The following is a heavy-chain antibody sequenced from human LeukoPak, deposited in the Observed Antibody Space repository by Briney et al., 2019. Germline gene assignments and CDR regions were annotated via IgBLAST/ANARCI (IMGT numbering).Heavy chain of an antibody. CDR1: GDSIRNGDYY. V-gene: IGHV4-30-4*01. Sequence: PSETLSLTCTVSGDSIRNGDYYWTWIRQPPGKALQWIGYIYYSGSTYYNPSLKSRVTISVDTSKNQFSLKLSSVTAADTAVYYCARDKSGWFDPWGQGTLVTVSS. D-gene: IGHD3-10*01. CDR3: ARDKSGWFDP. CDR2: IYYSGST. J-gene: IGHJ5*02.